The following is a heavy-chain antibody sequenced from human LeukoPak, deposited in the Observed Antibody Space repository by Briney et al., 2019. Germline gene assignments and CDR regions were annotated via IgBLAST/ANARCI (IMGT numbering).Heavy chain of an antibody. J-gene: IGHJ4*02. CDR2: IYTIGST. Sequence: SETLSLTCTVSGRSLSSSTYYWGSIRQPAGKGLEWIRRIYTIGSTNSNPSLKSRVTISVDTSKNQFSLKLNSVTAADTAVYYCARGVVRGVTGGGFDYWGQGTLVTVSS. CDR1: GRSLSSSTYY. CDR3: ARGVVRGVTGGGFDY. D-gene: IGHD3-10*01. V-gene: IGHV4-61*02.